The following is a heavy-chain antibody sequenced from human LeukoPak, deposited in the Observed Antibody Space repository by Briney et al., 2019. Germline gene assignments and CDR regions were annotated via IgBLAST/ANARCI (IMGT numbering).Heavy chain of an antibody. Sequence: GGSLRLSCAASGFTFSDYYMSWIRQAPGKGLEWVSYISSSGSTIYYADSVKGRFTISRDNAKNSLYLQMNSLRAEDTAVYYCARDSIAVAGEQPLYYGMDVWGQGTTVTVSS. CDR1: GFTFSDYY. D-gene: IGHD6-19*01. CDR2: ISSSGSTI. CDR3: ARDSIAVAGEQPLYYGMDV. J-gene: IGHJ6*02. V-gene: IGHV3-11*01.